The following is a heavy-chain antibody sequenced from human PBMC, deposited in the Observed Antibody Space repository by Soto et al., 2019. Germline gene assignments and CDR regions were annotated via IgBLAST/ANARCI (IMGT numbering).Heavy chain of an antibody. CDR3: ARGRGGTVVTAIQRRRDYYGMDV. V-gene: IGHV4-34*01. D-gene: IGHD2-21*02. CDR2: INHSGST. CDR1: GGSFSGYY. J-gene: IGHJ6*02. Sequence: QVQLQQWGAGLLKPSETLSLTCAVYGGSFSGYYWSWIRQPPGKGLEWIGEINHSGSTNYNPSLKSRVTLAVDTSKNQFSLKLSSVTAADTAVYYCARGRGGTVVTAIQRRRDYYGMDVWGQGTTVTVSS.